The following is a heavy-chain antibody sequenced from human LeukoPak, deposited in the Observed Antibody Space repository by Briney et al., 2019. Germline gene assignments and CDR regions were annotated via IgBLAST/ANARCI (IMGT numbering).Heavy chain of an antibody. V-gene: IGHV4-4*07. Sequence: PSETLSLTCAVYGGSFSGYYWGWIRQPAGKGLEWIGRIYTSGGTNYNPSLKSRVTMSVDTSKNQFSLKLSSETAADTAVYYCARDGSSGCFDYWGQGTLVTVSS. CDR2: IYTSGGT. CDR3: ARDGSSGCFDY. CDR1: GGSFSGYY. J-gene: IGHJ4*02. D-gene: IGHD6-13*01.